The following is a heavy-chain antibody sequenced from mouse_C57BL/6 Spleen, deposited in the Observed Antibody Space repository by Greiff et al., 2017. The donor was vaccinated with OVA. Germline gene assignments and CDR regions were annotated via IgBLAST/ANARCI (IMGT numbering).Heavy chain of an antibody. CDR2: IDPSDSYT. J-gene: IGHJ1*03. CDR3: ARYGYDGYWYFDV. V-gene: IGHV1-69*01. CDR1: GYTFTSYW. Sequence: QVQLQQPGAELVMPGASVKLSCKASGYTFTSYWIHWVKQRPGQGLEWIGEIDPSDSYTNYNQKFKGKSTLTVDKSSSTAYMQLSSLTSEDSAVYYCARYGYDGYWYFDVWGTGTTVTVSS. D-gene: IGHD2-2*01.